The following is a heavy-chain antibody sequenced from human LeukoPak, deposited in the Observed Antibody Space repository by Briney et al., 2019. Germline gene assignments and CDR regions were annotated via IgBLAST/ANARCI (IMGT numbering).Heavy chain of an antibody. CDR1: GFTFSSYG. Sequence: GGSLRLSCAASGFTFSSYGMHWVRQAPGKGLEWVGRIKSKTDGGTTDYAAPVKGRFTISRDDSKNTLYLQMNSLKTEDTAVYYCTTPYYYDSSGYYYVLGYWGQGTLVTVSS. V-gene: IGHV3-15*07. J-gene: IGHJ4*02. CDR2: IKSKTDGGTT. CDR3: TTPYYYDSSGYYYVLGY. D-gene: IGHD3-22*01.